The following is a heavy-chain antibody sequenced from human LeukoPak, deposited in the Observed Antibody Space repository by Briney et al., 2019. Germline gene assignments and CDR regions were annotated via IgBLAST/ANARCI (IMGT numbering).Heavy chain of an antibody. Sequence: SETLSLTCTVSGGSISSYYWSWIRQPAGKGLEWIGRIYTSGSTNYNPSLKSRVTMSVDTSKNQFSLKLSSVTAADTAVYYCARARTYDILTGYYPLDAFDIWGQGTMVTVSS. CDR2: IYTSGST. J-gene: IGHJ3*02. V-gene: IGHV4-4*07. D-gene: IGHD3-9*01. CDR1: GGSISSYY. CDR3: ARARTYDILTGYYPLDAFDI.